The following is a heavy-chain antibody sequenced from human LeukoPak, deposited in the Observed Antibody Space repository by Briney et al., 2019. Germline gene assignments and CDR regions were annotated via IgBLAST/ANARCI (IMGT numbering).Heavy chain of an antibody. CDR3: ASLEASSYFDY. CDR2: ISGSSNNI. CDR1: GFIFSSYS. J-gene: IGHJ4*02. Sequence: GGSLRLSCAASGFIFSSYSMNWVRQAPGKVLEWVSYISGSSNNIYYADSVKGRFTISRDNSKNTLYLQMNSLRAEDTAVYYCASLEASSYFDYWGQGTLVTVSS. V-gene: IGHV3-48*01.